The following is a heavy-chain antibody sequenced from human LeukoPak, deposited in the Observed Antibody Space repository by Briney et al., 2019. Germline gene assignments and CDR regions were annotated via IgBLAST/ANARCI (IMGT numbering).Heavy chain of an antibody. CDR2: ISGGGGST. J-gene: IGHJ5*02. CDR3: AKDDRYYYDSSGYYQT. CDR1: GLSFSSYA. V-gene: IGHV3-23*01. D-gene: IGHD3-22*01. Sequence: GGSLRLSCAASGLSFSSYAMSWVRQAPGKGLEWVSVISGGGGSTYYADSVKGRFTIPRDNSKNTLYLQMNSLRAEDTAVYYCAKDDRYYYDSSGYYQTWGQGTLVTVSS.